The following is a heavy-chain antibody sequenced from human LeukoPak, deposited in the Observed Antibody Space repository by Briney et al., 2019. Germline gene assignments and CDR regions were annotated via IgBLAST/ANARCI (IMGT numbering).Heavy chain of an antibody. D-gene: IGHD3-10*01. V-gene: IGHV1-18*01. CDR2: ISAYNGNT. J-gene: IGHJ4*02. CDR3: ARVPQWGFGESYFDY. CDR1: GYTFTSYG. Sequence: ASVKVSCKASGYTFTSYGISWVRQAPGQGLEWIGWISAYNGNTNYAQKLQGRVTMTTDTSTSTAYMELRSLRSDDTAVYYCARVPQWGFGESYFDYWGQGTLVTVSS.